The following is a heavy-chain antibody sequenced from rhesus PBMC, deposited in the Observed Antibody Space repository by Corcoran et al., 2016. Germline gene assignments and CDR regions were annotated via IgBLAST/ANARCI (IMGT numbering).Heavy chain of an antibody. CDR2: IGGSSGRT. J-gene: IGHJ4*01. CDR3: AGPIVDH. V-gene: IGHV4-99*01. Sequence: QVQLQESGPGLVKPSETLSLTCAVSGYSISSGNYWGWIRQPPGKGLEWIGYIGGSSGRTYYNPSHKSRVIISKDTSKNQFSLKLSSVTAAATAVYYCAGPIVDHWGQGVLVTVSS. CDR1: GYSISSGNY.